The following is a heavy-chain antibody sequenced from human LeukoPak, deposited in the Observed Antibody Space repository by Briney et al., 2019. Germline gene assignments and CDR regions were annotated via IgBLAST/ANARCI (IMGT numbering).Heavy chain of an antibody. CDR2: IGTAGDT. D-gene: IGHD3-10*01. CDR3: ARGGDSGSYLLSGMDV. CDR1: GFTFSSYD. J-gene: IGHJ6*02. V-gene: IGHV3-13*01. Sequence: GGSLRLSCAASGFTFSSYDMHWVRQATGKGLEWVSAIGTAGDTYYPGSVKGRFTISRENAKNSLYLQMNSLRAGDTAVYYCARGGDSGSYLLSGMDVWGQGTTVTVSS.